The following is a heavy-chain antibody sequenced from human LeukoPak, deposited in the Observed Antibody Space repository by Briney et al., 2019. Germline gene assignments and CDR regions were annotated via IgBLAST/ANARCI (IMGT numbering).Heavy chain of an antibody. CDR3: AKWAYYGSGSYYDY. D-gene: IGHD3-10*01. CDR1: GFTFSSYG. V-gene: IGHV3-30*18. CDR2: ISYDGSNK. Sequence: GRSLRLSCAASGFTFSSYGMHWVRQAPGKGLEWVAVISYDGSNKYYADSVKGRFTISRDNSKNTLYLQMNSLRAEDTAVYYCAKWAYYGSGSYYDYWGQGTLVTVSS. J-gene: IGHJ4*02.